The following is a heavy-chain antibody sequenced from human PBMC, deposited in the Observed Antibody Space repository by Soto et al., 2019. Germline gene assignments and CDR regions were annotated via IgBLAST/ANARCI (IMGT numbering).Heavy chain of an antibody. V-gene: IGHV3-66*01. CDR2: IYSDGDT. CDR1: GFTISSNY. J-gene: IGHJ4*02. Sequence: EVPLVESGGGLVQPGGSLRLSCAASGFTISSNYMSWVRQAPGKGLEWVSLIYSDGDTYYADSVKGRFTISRDNSKSALYLQMNNLRAEDTAVYYCARGGPRSGQTGYYFDYWGQGTLVTVSS. CDR3: ARGGPRSGQTGYYFDY. D-gene: IGHD1-1*01.